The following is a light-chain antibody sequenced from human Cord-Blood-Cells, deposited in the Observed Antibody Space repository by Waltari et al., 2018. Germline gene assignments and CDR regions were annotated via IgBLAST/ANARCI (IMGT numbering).Light chain of an antibody. CDR2: EGS. CDR3: CSYAGSSTYV. J-gene: IGLJ1*01. CDR1: SSDVGSYNL. V-gene: IGLV2-23*01. Sequence: QSALTQPASVSGSPGQSITIPCTGTSSDVGSYNLVSWYQQHPGKAPKLMIYEGSKPPSGVSNRFSGSKSGNTASLTISGLQAEDEADYYCCSYAGSSTYVFGTGTKVTVL.